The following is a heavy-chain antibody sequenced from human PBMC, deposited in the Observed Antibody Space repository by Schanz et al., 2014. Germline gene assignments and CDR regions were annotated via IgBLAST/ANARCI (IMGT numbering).Heavy chain of an antibody. CDR2: IYYSGST. Sequence: QVQLQQWGAGLLKPSETLSLTCAVYGGSFSDYYWSWIRQPPGKGLEWIGHIYYSGSTNYNPSLKSRVTISADTSKNQLSLKLTSVTAADTAVYYCASKARYTYGYDYWGQGTLVTVSS. V-gene: IGHV4-34*01. CDR1: GGSFSDYY. J-gene: IGHJ4*02. D-gene: IGHD5-18*01. CDR3: ASKARYTYGYDY.